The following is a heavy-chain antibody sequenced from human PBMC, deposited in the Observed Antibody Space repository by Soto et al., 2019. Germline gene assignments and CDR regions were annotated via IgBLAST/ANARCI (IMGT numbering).Heavy chain of an antibody. CDR3: AASSGGVYYYGMAV. CDR2: IIPIFGTA. V-gene: IGHV1-69*06. J-gene: IGHJ6*02. CDR1: GGTFSSYA. Sequence: SVKVSCKASGGTFSSYAISWVRQAPGQGLEWMGGIIPIFGTANYAQKFQGRVTITADKSTSTAYMELSSLRSEDTAVYYCAASSGGVYYYGMAVWGQGTTVTVSS. D-gene: IGHD2-15*01.